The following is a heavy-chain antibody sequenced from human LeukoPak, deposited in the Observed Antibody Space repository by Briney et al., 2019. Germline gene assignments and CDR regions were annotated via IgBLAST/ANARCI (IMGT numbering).Heavy chain of an antibody. CDR3: AREGGHCTNGVCIGLDY. CDR1: GYTFTSYG. Sequence: ASVKVSCKASGYTFTSYGISWVRQAPGQGLEWMGWISAYNGNTNYAQKLQGRVTMTTDTSTSTAYMELRSLRSDDTAVYYCAREGGHCTNGVCIGLDYWGQGTLVTVSS. D-gene: IGHD2-8*01. V-gene: IGHV1-18*01. J-gene: IGHJ4*02. CDR2: ISAYNGNT.